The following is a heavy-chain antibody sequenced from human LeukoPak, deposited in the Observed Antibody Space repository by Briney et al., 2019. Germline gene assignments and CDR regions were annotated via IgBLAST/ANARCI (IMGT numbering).Heavy chain of an antibody. CDR3: ARRIVGATTPYFDY. D-gene: IGHD1-26*01. Sequence: SETLSLTCTVSGYSISSGYYWGWIRQPPGKGLEWIGSIYHSGSTYYNPSLKSRVTISVDTSKNQFSLKLSSVTAADTAVYYCARRIVGATTPYFDYWGQGTLVAVSS. CDR2: IYHSGST. V-gene: IGHV4-38-2*02. CDR1: GYSISSGYY. J-gene: IGHJ4*02.